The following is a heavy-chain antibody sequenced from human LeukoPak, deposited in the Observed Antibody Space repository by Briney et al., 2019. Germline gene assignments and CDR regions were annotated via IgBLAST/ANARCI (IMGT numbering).Heavy chain of an antibody. V-gene: IGHV4-34*01. J-gene: IGHJ4*02. CDR3: ARGVAVAGAYYFDY. Sequence: SETLSLTCAVYGGSFSGYYWSWIRQPPGKGLEWIGEINHSGSTNYNPSLKSRVTISVDTSKNQFSLKLSSVTAADMAVYYCARGVAVAGAYYFDYWGQGTLVTVSS. D-gene: IGHD6-19*01. CDR2: INHSGST. CDR1: GGSFSGYY.